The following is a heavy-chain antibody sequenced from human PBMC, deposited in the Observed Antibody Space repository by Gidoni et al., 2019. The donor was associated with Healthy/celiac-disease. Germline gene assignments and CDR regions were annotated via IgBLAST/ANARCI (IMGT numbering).Heavy chain of an antibody. D-gene: IGHD2-2*02. J-gene: IGHJ4*02. CDR3: AREHIVVVPAAIRGGYSYGHDY. CDR2: INHSGST. Sequence: QVQLQQWGAGLLKPSETLSLTCAVYGGSFSGYYWSWLRQPPGKGLEWIGEINHSGSTNYNPSLKSRVTISVDTSKNQFALKLSSVTAADTAVYYGAREHIVVVPAAIRGGYSYGHDYWGQGTLVTVSS. CDR1: GGSFSGYY. V-gene: IGHV4-34*01.